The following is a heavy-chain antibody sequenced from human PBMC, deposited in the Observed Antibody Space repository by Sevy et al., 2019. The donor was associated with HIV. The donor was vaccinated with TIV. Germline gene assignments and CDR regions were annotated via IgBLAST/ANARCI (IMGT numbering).Heavy chain of an antibody. J-gene: IGHJ4*02. D-gene: IGHD2-15*01. V-gene: IGHV3-53*01. CDR1: GFTVSSNY. CDR3: ARDERYCSGGSCPIF. Sequence: GGSLRLSCAASGFTVSSNYMSWVRQAPGKGLEWVSVIYSGGSTYYADSVKGRFTISRDNSKNTLYLQMNSLRAEDTAVYYCARDERYCSGGSCPIFWGLGTLVTVSS. CDR2: IYSGGST.